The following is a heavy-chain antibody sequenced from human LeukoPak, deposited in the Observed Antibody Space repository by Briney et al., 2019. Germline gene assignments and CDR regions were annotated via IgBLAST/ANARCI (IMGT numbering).Heavy chain of an antibody. Sequence: GRSLRLSCAASGFTFSSYGMHWVRQAPGKGLEWVAVISYDGSNKYYADSVKGRFTISRDNSKNTLYLQMNSLRAEDTAVYYCAKRGDIVVVPAATTFDYWGQGTLVTVSS. CDR2: ISYDGSNK. CDR3: AKRGDIVVVPAATTFDY. CDR1: GFTFSSYG. J-gene: IGHJ4*02. D-gene: IGHD2-2*01. V-gene: IGHV3-30*18.